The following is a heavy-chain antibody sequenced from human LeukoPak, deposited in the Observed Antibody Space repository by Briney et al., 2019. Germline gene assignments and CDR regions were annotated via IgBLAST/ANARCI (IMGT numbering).Heavy chain of an antibody. CDR2: INHSGST. J-gene: IGHJ5*02. D-gene: IGHD2-2*01. V-gene: IGHV4-34*01. Sequence: SETLSLTCAVYGGSFSGYYWSWIRQPSGKGLEWIGEINHSGSTNYNPSLKSRVTISVDTSKNQFSLKLSSVTAADTAVYYCASRQAPDIVVVPAAMHSSSNWFDPWGQGTLVTVSS. CDR3: ASRQAPDIVVVPAAMHSSSNWFDP. CDR1: GGSFSGYY.